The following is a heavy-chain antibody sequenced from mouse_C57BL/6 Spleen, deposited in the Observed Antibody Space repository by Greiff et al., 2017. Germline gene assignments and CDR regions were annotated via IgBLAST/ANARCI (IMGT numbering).Heavy chain of an antibody. D-gene: IGHD1-1*01. CDR2: ISSGGSYT. CDR3: ARHGDYYGSSPSYFDY. CDR1: GFTFSSYG. V-gene: IGHV5-6*02. J-gene: IGHJ2*01. Sequence: EVKLVESGGDLVKPGGSLKLSCAASGFTFSSYGMSWVRQTPAKRLEWVATISSGGSYTYYPDSVKGRFTISRDNAKNTLYLQMSSLKSEDTAMXYCARHGDYYGSSPSYFDYWGQGTTLTVSS.